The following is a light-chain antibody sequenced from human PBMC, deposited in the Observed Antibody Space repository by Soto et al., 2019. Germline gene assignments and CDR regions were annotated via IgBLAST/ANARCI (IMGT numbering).Light chain of an antibody. CDR3: KQYYASPGT. J-gene: IGKJ1*01. CDR2: WAS. CDR1: QSVLHSSNNRNY. V-gene: IGKV4-1*01. Sequence: DIVMTQSPDSLAVSLGERATINCKSGQSVLHSSNNRNYLAWYQQKPGQPPKLLFYWASTRESGVPDRFSGSGFGTDFTLTISSLQAEDGAVYYCKQYYASPGTFGQGTKVEIK.